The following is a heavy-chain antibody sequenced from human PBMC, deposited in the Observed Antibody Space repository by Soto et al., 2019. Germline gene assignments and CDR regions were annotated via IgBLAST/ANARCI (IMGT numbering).Heavy chain of an antibody. CDR2: ISAYDGNT. CDR1: GYTFTSYG. J-gene: IGHJ6*02. D-gene: IGHD3-3*01. Sequence: ASVKVSCKASGYTFTSYGISWVRQAPGQGLEWMGWISAYDGNTNYAQKLQGRVTMTTDTSTSTAYMELRSLRSDDTAMYYCASAPPLFWQWLFNPYYYYGMDVWGQGTTVNVS. V-gene: IGHV1-18*04. CDR3: ASAPPLFWQWLFNPYYYYGMDV.